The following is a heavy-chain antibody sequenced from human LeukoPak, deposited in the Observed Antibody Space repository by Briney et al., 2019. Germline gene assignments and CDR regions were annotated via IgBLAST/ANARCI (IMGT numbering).Heavy chain of an antibody. V-gene: IGHV3-23*01. CDR2: ISGSGGST. CDR3: VKAEHVVVPAANDY. D-gene: IGHD2-2*01. CDR1: GFTFSSYA. J-gene: IGHJ4*02. Sequence: GGSLRLSCAASGFTFSSYAMSWVRRAPGKGLEWVSAISGSGGSTYYADSVKGRFTISRDNSKNTLYLQMNSLRAEDTAVYYCVKAEHVVVPAANDYWGQGTLVTVSS.